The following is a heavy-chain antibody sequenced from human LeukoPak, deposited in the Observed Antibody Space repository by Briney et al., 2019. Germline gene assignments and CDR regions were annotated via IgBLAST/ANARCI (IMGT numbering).Heavy chain of an antibody. J-gene: IGHJ4*02. V-gene: IGHV4-59*08. Sequence: KPSETLSLTCTVSGGSISSYYWSWIRQPPGKGLEWIGYIYYSGSTNYNPSLKSRVTISVDTSKNQFSLKLSSVTAADTAVYYCARLLRYFDWLPYGPYYFDYWGQGTLVTVSS. D-gene: IGHD3-9*01. CDR1: GGSISSYY. CDR3: ARLLRYFDWLPYGPYYFDY. CDR2: IYYSGST.